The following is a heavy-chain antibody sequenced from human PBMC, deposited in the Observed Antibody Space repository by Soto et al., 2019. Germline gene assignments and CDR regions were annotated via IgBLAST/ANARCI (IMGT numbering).Heavy chain of an antibody. CDR1: GDSVSSNSAA. CDR2: TYYRSKWYN. CDR3: ARVTIPWEDGHY. V-gene: IGHV6-1*01. J-gene: IGHJ4*02. Sequence: SQTLSLTCAISGDSVSSNSAAWNWIRQSPSRGLEWLGRTYYRSKWYNDYAVSVKSRITINPDTSKNHFSLQLNSVTPEDTAVYYCARVTIPWEDGHYWGQGTLVTAPQ. D-gene: IGHD1-26*01.